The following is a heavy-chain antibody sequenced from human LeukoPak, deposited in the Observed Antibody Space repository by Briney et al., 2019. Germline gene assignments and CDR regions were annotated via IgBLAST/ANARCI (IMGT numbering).Heavy chain of an antibody. Sequence: SETLSLTCTVSGYSISSGYYWGWIRQPPGKGLEWIGSIYHSGSTYYNPSLKSRVTISVDTSKNQFSLKLSSVTAADTAVYYCARSQLSWYESFQHWGQGTLVTVSS. CDR1: GYSISSGYY. D-gene: IGHD6-13*01. J-gene: IGHJ1*01. V-gene: IGHV4-38-2*02. CDR3: ARSQLSWYESFQH. CDR2: IYHSGST.